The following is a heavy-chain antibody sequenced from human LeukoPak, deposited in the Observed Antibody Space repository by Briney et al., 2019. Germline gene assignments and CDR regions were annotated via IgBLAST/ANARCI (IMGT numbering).Heavy chain of an antibody. J-gene: IGHJ4*02. Sequence: SGTLSLTCAVSVGSILSTNWWSWVRQPPGKGLEWIGEVHLNGATNYNPSVEGRVTMSIDKSKNHLSLEVISVTAADTAMYYCTRESGAFSPFGFWGQGTLVTVSA. CDR3: TRESGAFSPFGF. D-gene: IGHD1-26*01. CDR2: VHLNGAT. V-gene: IGHV4-4*02. CDR1: VGSILSTNW.